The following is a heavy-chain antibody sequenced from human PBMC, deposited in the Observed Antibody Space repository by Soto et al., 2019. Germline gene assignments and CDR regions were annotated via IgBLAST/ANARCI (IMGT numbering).Heavy chain of an antibody. D-gene: IGHD2-8*02. J-gene: IGHJ4*02. Sequence: EVQLVESGGGLVQPGGSLRLSCAASGFTFSNDWMHWVRQAAGKGLVWVSRINMGGSSTNYADSVKGRFTISRDNSKNTLYLQMNRLRVDDTAIYFCARGPRGVYGNDYWGQGALVTVSS. CDR3: ARGPRGVYGNDY. V-gene: IGHV3-74*01. CDR2: INMGGSST. CDR1: GFTFSNDW.